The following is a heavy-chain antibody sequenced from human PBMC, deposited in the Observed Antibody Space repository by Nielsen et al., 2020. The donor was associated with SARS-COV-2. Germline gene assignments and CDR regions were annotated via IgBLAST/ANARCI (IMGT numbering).Heavy chain of an antibody. CDR3: ARGQGAVDFEY. D-gene: IGHD3-16*01. CDR2: IKQDGSEK. V-gene: IGHV3-7*01. Sequence: GESLKISCAASGFTFSSYWMSWVRQAPGKGLEWVANIKQDGSEKYYVDSVKGRFTISRDNAKNSLYLQMNSLRAEDTAVYYCARGQGAVDFEYWGQGTLVTVSS. J-gene: IGHJ4*02. CDR1: GFTFSSYW.